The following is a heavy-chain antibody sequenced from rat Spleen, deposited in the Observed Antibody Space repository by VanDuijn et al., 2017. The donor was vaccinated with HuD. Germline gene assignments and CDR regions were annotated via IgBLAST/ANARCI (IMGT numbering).Heavy chain of an antibody. V-gene: IGHV3-3*01. CDR3: ARDNNYKAY. J-gene: IGHJ2*01. CDR2: INSEGTT. Sequence: EVQLQESGPGLVKPSQSLSLTCSVTGYSITDNYWAWIRKFPGNKLEWMGYINSEGTTNYNPSLKSRISITRDTSKNQFFLQVNTVTNEYTATYYCARDNNYKAYWGQGVMVTVSS. CDR1: GYSITDNY. D-gene: IGHD1-10*01.